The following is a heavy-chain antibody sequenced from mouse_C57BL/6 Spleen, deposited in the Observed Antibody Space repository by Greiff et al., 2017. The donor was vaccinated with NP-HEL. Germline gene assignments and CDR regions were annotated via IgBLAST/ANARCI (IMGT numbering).Heavy chain of an antibody. J-gene: IGHJ2*01. Sequence: QVQLQQPGAELVMPGASVKLSCKASGYTFTSYWMHWVKQRPGQGLEWIGEIDPSDSYTNYNQKFKGKSTLTVDKSSSTAYMQLSSLTSEDSAVYYGARGAPYYFDYWGQGTTLTVSS. CDR3: ARGAPYYFDY. CDR2: IDPSDSYT. D-gene: IGHD3-1*01. CDR1: GYTFTSYW. V-gene: IGHV1-69*01.